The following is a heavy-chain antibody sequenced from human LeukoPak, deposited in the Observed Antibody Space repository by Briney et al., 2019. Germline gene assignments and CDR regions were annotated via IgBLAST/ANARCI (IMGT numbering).Heavy chain of an antibody. CDR3: ARGNYYGMDA. D-gene: IGHD2/OR15-2a*01. J-gene: IGHJ6*02. Sequence: GGSLRLSCAASESTFSQFWMHWVRQAPGKGLVWVSGINRDGSTTTYADSVKGRFTVSRDNAKNTLYLQMNSLRAEDTAVYYCARGNYYGMDAWGQGTTVTVSS. CDR1: ESTFSQFW. CDR2: INRDGSTT. V-gene: IGHV3-74*03.